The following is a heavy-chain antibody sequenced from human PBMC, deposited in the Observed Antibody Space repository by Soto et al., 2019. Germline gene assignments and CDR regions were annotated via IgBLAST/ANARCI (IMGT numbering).Heavy chain of an antibody. D-gene: IGHD6-13*01. Sequence: GGSLRLSCAASGFTFSSYGMHWVRQAPGKGLEWVAVISYDGSNKYYADSVKGRFTISRDNSKNTLYLQMNSLRAEDTAVYYCAKLYHWNLRISRYVDYGMDVWGQGTTVTVSS. CDR1: GFTFSSYG. V-gene: IGHV3-30*18. CDR3: AKLYHWNLRISRYVDYGMDV. CDR2: ISYDGSNK. J-gene: IGHJ6*02.